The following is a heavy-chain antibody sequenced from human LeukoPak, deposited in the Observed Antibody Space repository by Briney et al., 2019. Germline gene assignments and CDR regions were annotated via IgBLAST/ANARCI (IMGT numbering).Heavy chain of an antibody. CDR2: ISGSGGST. CDR3: ARENYYDSSSYYGY. J-gene: IGHJ4*02. V-gene: IGHV3-23*01. D-gene: IGHD3-22*01. Sequence: GGSLRLSCAVSGFTFSSYAMSWVRQAPGKGLEWVSAISGSGGSTYSADSVKGRFTISRDNSKNTLYLQMNSLRAEDTAVYYCARENYYDSSSYYGYWGQGTLVTVSS. CDR1: GFTFSSYA.